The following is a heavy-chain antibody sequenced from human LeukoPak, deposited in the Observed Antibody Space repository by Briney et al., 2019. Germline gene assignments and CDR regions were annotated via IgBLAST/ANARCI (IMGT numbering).Heavy chain of an antibody. Sequence: GRSLRLSCAASGFTFSSYGMHWVRQAPGKGLEWVAVIWYDGSNKYYADPVKGRFTISRDNSKNTLYLQMNSLRAEDTAVYYCARPNWNDVSYFDYWGQGTLVTVSS. CDR1: GFTFSSYG. V-gene: IGHV3-33*01. D-gene: IGHD1-1*01. CDR2: IWYDGSNK. J-gene: IGHJ4*02. CDR3: ARPNWNDVSYFDY.